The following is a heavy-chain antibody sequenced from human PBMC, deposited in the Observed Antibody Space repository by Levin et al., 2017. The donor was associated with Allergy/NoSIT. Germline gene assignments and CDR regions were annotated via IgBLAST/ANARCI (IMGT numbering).Heavy chain of an antibody. J-gene: IGHJ5*02. CDR1: GFSLSSTGVG. CDR3: ARRRWEYYGRSGYPLFDP. V-gene: IGHV2-5*02. CDR2: IYWDDAK. Sequence: SGPTLVKPTQTLTLTCTFSGFSLSSTGVGVGWIRQPPGKALEWLAVIYWDDAKRYSPSLKSRLTVTKDTSKNQVVLTMTNMDPVDTATYYCARRRWEYYGRSGYPLFDPWGQGTLVTVSS. D-gene: IGHD3-22*01.